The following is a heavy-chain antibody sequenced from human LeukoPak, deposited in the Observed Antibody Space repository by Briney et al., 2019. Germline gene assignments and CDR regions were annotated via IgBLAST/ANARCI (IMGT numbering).Heavy chain of an antibody. Sequence: GGSLRLSCVASGFTFSSYEFNWVRQAPGKGLEWVSYISTSGNTNYYADSVRGRFTMSRDNAENSLSLQMNSLRVEDTAVYYCAREKAGCHGDCPDYWGQGTLVTVSS. V-gene: IGHV3-48*03. D-gene: IGHD2-21*02. CDR1: GFTFSSYE. CDR2: ISTSGNTN. J-gene: IGHJ4*02. CDR3: AREKAGCHGDCPDY.